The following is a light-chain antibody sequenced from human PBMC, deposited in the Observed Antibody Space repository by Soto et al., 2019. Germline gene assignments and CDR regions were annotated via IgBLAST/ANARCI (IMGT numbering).Light chain of an antibody. CDR1: SSDVGSYNR. V-gene: IGLV2-18*02. CDR3: SSYTSSSTYV. CDR2: EVS. Sequence: SALTQPPSVSGSPGQSVTISCTGTSSDVGSYNRVSWYQQPPDTAPKLMIYEVSNRPSGVPDRFSGSKSGNTASLTISGLQAEDEADYYCSSYTSSSTYVFGTGTKVTVL. J-gene: IGLJ1*01.